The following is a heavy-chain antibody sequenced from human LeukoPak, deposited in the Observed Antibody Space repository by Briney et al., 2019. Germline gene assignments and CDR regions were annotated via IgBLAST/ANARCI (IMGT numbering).Heavy chain of an antibody. CDR2: ISSSGSTI. CDR3: ARVREWEQGYYFDY. CDR1: GFTFSSYE. Sequence: PGGSLRLSCAASGFTFSSYEMNWVRQAPGKGLEWVSYISSSGSTIYYADSVRGRFTISRDNAKNSLYLQMNSLRAEDTAVYYCARVREWEQGYYFDYWGQGTLVTVSS. J-gene: IGHJ4*02. V-gene: IGHV3-48*03. D-gene: IGHD1-26*01.